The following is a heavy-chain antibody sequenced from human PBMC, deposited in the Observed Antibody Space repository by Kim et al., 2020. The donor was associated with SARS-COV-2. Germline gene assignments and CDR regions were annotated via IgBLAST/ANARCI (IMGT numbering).Heavy chain of an antibody. V-gene: IGHV4-59*08. CDR1: GGSISSYY. D-gene: IGHD3-16*01. CDR3: ARHSKLTRGIDY. J-gene: IGHJ4*02. Sequence: SETLSLTCTVSGGSISSYYWSWIRQPPGKGLEWIGYIYDSGSTNYNPSLKSRVTISVDTSKNHFSLKVTSVTAADTAVYYCARHSKLTRGIDYWGQGIL. CDR2: IYDSGST.